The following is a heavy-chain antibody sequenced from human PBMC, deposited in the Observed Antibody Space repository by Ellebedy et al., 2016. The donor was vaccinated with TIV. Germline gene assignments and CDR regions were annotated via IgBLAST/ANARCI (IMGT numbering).Heavy chain of an antibody. J-gene: IGHJ4*02. CDR3: ARVEGRMTTVDY. D-gene: IGHD4-11*01. CDR1: GGSFSGYY. Sequence: SETLSLXXAVYGGSFSGYYWSWIRQPPGKGLEWIGEINHSGSTNYNPSLKSRVTISVDTSKNQFSLKLSSVTAADTAVYYCARVEGRMTTVDYWGQGTLVTVSS. V-gene: IGHV4-34*01. CDR2: INHSGST.